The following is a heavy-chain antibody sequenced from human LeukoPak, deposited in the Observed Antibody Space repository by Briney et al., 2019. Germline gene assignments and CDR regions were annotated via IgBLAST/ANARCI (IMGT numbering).Heavy chain of an antibody. J-gene: IGHJ4*02. CDR2: IYYSGST. Sequence: PSETLSLTCTVSGGSISSGGYYWSWIRQHPGKGLEWNGYIYYSGSTYYNPSLKSRVTISVDTSKNQFSLKLSSVTAADTAVYYCALYCSSTSCRRGAFDYWGQGTLVTVSS. V-gene: IGHV4-31*03. CDR3: ALYCSSTSCRRGAFDY. D-gene: IGHD2-2*01. CDR1: GGSISSGGYY.